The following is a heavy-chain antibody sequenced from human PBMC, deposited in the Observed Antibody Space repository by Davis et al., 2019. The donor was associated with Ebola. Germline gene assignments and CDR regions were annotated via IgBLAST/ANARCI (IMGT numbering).Heavy chain of an antibody. D-gene: IGHD6-13*01. CDR1: GFSLSTTGVG. V-gene: IGHV2-5*02. CDR3: AHSPAAAGTFDP. CDR2: IYWDDGK. J-gene: IGHJ5*02. Sequence: SGPTLVKPTQTLMLTCTFSGFSLSTTGVGVGWIRQPPGKALEWLALIYWDDGKRYSPSLRSRLTITKDTSKNQVVLTMTNMDPVDTATYYCAHSPAAAGTFDPWGQGTLVTVSS.